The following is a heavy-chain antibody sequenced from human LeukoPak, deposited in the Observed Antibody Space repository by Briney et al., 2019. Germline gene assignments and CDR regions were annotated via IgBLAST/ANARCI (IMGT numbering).Heavy chain of an antibody. CDR3: ARHQRSGWSGYYGFDY. CDR2: IYYSGSS. J-gene: IGHJ4*02. V-gene: IGHV4-39*01. D-gene: IGHD3-3*01. CDR1: DGSISSSSYY. Sequence: PSETLSLTCTVSDGSISSSSYYWGWIRQPPGKGLEWIGSIYYSGSSYYNPSLKSRVTISVDTSKNQFSLKLSSVTAADTAVYYCARHQRSGWSGYYGFDYWGQGTLVTVSS.